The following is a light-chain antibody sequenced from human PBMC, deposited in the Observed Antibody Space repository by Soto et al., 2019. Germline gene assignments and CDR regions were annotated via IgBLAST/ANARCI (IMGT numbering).Light chain of an antibody. Sequence: DIQLTQSPSSLSASVGDRVTITCQASQDISKHLNWHQQKPGKAPTVLIYDVSNLHIGVPSRFSGSGSGTDFTLTITSLQPEDFATYYCLQHNSYPWTSGQGTKAAIK. J-gene: IGKJ1*01. CDR1: QDISKH. CDR3: LQHNSYPWT. V-gene: IGKV1-33*01. CDR2: DVS.